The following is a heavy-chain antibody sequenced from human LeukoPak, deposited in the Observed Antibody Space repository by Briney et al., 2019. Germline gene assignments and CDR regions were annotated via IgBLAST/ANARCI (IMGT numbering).Heavy chain of an antibody. V-gene: IGHV1-18*01. Sequence: ASVKVSCKASGYTFTSYGISWVRQAPGQGLEWMGWISAYNGNTNYAQKLQGRVTMTTDTSTSTAYMELRSLRSDDTAVYYCAREGYDFWSGYGTGWFDPWGQGTLVTVSS. J-gene: IGHJ5*02. D-gene: IGHD3-3*01. CDR1: GYTFTSYG. CDR3: AREGYDFWSGYGTGWFDP. CDR2: ISAYNGNT.